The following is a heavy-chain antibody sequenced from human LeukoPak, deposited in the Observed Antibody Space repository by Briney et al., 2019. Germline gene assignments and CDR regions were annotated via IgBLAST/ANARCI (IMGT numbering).Heavy chain of an antibody. Sequence: GGSLRLSCAASGFTFSSYSMHWVRQAPGKGLEWVSSISSSSSYIYYADSVKGRFTISRDNAKNSLYLQMNSLRAEDTAVYYCAREAGPYTGFDYWGQGTLVTVSS. CDR3: AREAGPYTGFDY. D-gene: IGHD3-16*01. J-gene: IGHJ4*02. CDR1: GFTFSSYS. V-gene: IGHV3-21*01. CDR2: ISSSSSYI.